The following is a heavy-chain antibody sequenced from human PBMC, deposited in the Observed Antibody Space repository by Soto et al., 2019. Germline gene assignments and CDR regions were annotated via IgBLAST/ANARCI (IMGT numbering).Heavy chain of an antibody. CDR2: ITNTGGST. V-gene: IGHV3-23*01. J-gene: IGHJ4*02. Sequence: EVQLLESGGGLVQPGGSLRLSCAGSGFTFSSHAVSWVRQAPGKGLECVSSITNTGGSTYYADSVKGRFTISRDNSXNXXYLQMNSLRAEDRAVYYCAKAGYGSGSYYTLSFDYWGQGSLVTVSS. D-gene: IGHD3-10*01. CDR1: GFTFSSHA. CDR3: AKAGYGSGSYYTLSFDY.